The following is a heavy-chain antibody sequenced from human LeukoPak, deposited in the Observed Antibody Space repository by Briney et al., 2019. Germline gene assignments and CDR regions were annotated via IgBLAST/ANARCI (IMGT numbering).Heavy chain of an antibody. V-gene: IGHV4-34*01. CDR3: AADYGGNLGYFDY. CDR2: INHSGST. CDR1: GGSFSGYY. J-gene: IGHJ4*02. D-gene: IGHD4-23*01. Sequence: SETLSLTCAVYGGSFSGYYWSWIRQPPGKGLEWIGGINHSGSTNYNPSLKSRVTISVDTSKNQFSLKLSSVTAADTAVYYCAADYGGNLGYFDYWGQGTLVTVSS.